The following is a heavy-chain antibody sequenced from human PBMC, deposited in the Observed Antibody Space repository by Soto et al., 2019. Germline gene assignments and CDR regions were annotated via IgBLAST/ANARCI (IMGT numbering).Heavy chain of an antibody. V-gene: IGHV1-2*04. Sequence: ASVKVSCKASGYTFTGYYMHWVRQAPGQGLEWMGWINPNSGGTNYAQKFQGWVTMTRDTSISTAYMELSRLRSDDTAVYYCAREYSLAVVAPGYWGQGILVTVSS. CDR2: INPNSGGT. CDR1: GYTFTGYY. CDR3: AREYSLAVVAPGY. J-gene: IGHJ4*02. D-gene: IGHD3-22*01.